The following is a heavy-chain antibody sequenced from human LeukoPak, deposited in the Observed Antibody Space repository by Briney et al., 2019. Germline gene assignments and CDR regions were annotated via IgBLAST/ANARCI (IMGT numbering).Heavy chain of an antibody. D-gene: IGHD2-2*01. J-gene: IGHJ6*03. Sequence: PGGSLRLSCAASGFTFRSYGMRWVRQAPGEGLEWVAVIWYDGSNKNYADSVKGRFTISRDNSNNTLYLQMNSLRAEDTAVYYCARDRAAAMEYYYMDVWGKGTTVTVSS. CDR3: ARDRAAAMEYYYMDV. CDR1: GFTFRSYG. CDR2: IWYDGSNK. V-gene: IGHV3-33*01.